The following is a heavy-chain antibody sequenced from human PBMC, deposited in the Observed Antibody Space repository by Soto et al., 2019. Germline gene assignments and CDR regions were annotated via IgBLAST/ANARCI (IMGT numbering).Heavy chain of an antibody. CDR3: ARGIDGYYYGSGSSMNWFDP. V-gene: IGHV4-30-4*01. CDR1: GGSISSGDYY. D-gene: IGHD3-10*01. Sequence: SETLSLTCTVSGGSISSGDYYWSWIRQPPGKGLEWIGYIYYSGSTYYNPSLKSRVTISVDTSKNQFSLKLSSVTAADTAVYYCARGIDGYYYGSGSSMNWFDPWGQGTLVTVSS. J-gene: IGHJ5*02. CDR2: IYYSGST.